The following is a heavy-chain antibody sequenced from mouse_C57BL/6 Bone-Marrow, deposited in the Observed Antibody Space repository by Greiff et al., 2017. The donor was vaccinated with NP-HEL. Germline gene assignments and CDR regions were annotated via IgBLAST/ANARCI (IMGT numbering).Heavy chain of an antibody. V-gene: IGHV1-80*01. Sequence: QVHVKQSGAELVKPGASVKISCKASGYAFSSYWMNWVKQRPGKGLEWIGQIYPGDGDTNYNGKFKGKATLTAAKSYSTDYMQLSSLTYEDSAVYFCAKDWNYFDYWCQGTTLTVSS. CDR3: AKDWNYFDY. CDR2: IYPGDGDT. D-gene: IGHD4-1*01. J-gene: IGHJ2*01. CDR1: GYAFSSYW.